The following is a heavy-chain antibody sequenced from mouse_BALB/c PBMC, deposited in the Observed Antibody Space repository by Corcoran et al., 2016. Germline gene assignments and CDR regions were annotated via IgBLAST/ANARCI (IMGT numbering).Heavy chain of an antibody. V-gene: IGHV14-3*02. J-gene: IGHJ1*01. CDR2: IDPANGNT. CDR3: ASGYEYFDV. CDR1: GFNIKDTY. D-gene: IGHD2-2*01. Sequence: EVQLQQPGAELVKPGASVKLSCTASGFNIKDTYMHWVKQRPEQGLEWIGRIDPANGNTKYDPKFQGKATITADTSSNTAYLQLSSLTSEDTAVYYGASGYEYFDVWGAGTTVTVSS.